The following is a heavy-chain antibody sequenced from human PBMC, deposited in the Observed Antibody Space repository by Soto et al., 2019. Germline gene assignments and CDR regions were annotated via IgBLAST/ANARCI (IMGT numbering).Heavy chain of an antibody. Sequence: QVQLVESGGGVVQPGRSLRLSCAASRFSFSTYAIHWVRQAPGKGLEWVAGISYDGGNEYYADSVKGRFTISRDNSKRTLHLKMNSLAPDDTAVYYCARDRSGSHEIDDSLDIWGRGTMVTVSS. CDR3: ARDRSGSHEIDDSLDI. D-gene: IGHD1-26*01. V-gene: IGHV3-30-3*01. J-gene: IGHJ3*02. CDR1: RFSFSTYA. CDR2: ISYDGGNE.